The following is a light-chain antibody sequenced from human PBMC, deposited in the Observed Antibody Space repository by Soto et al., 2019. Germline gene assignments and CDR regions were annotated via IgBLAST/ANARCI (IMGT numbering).Light chain of an antibody. CDR2: AVS. V-gene: IGKV3-15*01. Sequence: EILMTQSPATLSVSPGERATLSCRASQSVSNNLAWYQQKPGQAPRLLIYAVSSRPAGIPARFSGSGSGTEFTLTINSLQSEDFALYYCQQYGSSPPTFGQGTKVDIK. J-gene: IGKJ1*01. CDR1: QSVSNN. CDR3: QQYGSSPPT.